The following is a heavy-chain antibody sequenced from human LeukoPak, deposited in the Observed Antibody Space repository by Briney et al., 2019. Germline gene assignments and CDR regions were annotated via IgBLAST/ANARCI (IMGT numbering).Heavy chain of an antibody. V-gene: IGHV4-34*01. CDR3: ARWVVAADYYYYMDV. CDR2: INHSGST. CDR1: GGSFSGYY. Sequence: PSETLSLTCAVYGGSFSGYYWSWLRQPPGKGLEWIGEINHSGSTNYNPSLKRRVTISVDTSKNQFSLKLSSVTAADTAVYYCARWVVAADYYYYMDVWGKGTTVTVSS. D-gene: IGHD2-15*01. J-gene: IGHJ6*03.